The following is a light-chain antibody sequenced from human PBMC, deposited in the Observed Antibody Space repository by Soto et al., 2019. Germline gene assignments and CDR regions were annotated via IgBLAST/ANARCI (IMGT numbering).Light chain of an antibody. V-gene: IGLV2-14*01. J-gene: IGLJ2*01. CDR1: SSDVGNYNY. CDR3: SSYTGSSTPVV. Sequence: QSVLTQPASVSGSPGQSITISCTGTSSDVGNYNYVSWYQQHPGKAPKLMIYEVTNRPSGVSNRFSGSKSGNTASLTISGLQAEDESDYYCSSYTGSSTPVVFGGGTKVTV. CDR2: EVT.